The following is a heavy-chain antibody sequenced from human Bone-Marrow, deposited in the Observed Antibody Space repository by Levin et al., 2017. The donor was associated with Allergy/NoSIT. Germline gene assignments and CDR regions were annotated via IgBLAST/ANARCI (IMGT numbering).Heavy chain of an antibody. CDR3: ARDRFLEWPLTDYYYYYGMDV. J-gene: IGHJ6*02. Sequence: ASVKVSCKASGYTFTSYYMHWVRQAPGQGLEWMGIINPSGGSTSYAQKFQGRVTMTRDTSTSTVYMELSSLRSEDTAVYYCARDRFLEWPLTDYYYYYGMDVWGQGTTVTVSS. V-gene: IGHV1-46*01. CDR2: INPSGGST. D-gene: IGHD3-3*01. CDR1: GYTFTSYY.